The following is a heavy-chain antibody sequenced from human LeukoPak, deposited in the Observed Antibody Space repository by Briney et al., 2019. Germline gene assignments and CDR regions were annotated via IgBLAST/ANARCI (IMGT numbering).Heavy chain of an antibody. V-gene: IGHV3-33*01. CDR1: GFTFSSYG. D-gene: IGHD3-3*01. Sequence: GGSLRLSCAASGFTFSSYGMHWVRQAPGKGLEWVAVIWYDGSNKYYADSVKGRFTISRDNSKNTLYLQMNSLRAEDTAVYSCARARDFWSGYLDMDVWGKGTTVTVSS. CDR2: IWYDGSNK. J-gene: IGHJ6*03. CDR3: ARARDFWSGYLDMDV.